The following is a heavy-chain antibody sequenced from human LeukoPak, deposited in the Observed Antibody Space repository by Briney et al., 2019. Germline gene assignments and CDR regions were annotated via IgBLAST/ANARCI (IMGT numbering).Heavy chain of an antibody. CDR1: GGSISSSGYS. Sequence: SETLSLTCIVSGGSISSSGYSWGWIRQPPGKGLEWIGSVYYSGNTYYSPSLKSRVTISVDTSKNQFCLKLSSVTAADTAVYYCARGVQRGYTYGGAFDIWGQGIMVTVSS. CDR3: ARGVQRGYTYGGAFDI. D-gene: IGHD5-18*01. J-gene: IGHJ3*02. CDR2: VYYSGNT. V-gene: IGHV4-39*01.